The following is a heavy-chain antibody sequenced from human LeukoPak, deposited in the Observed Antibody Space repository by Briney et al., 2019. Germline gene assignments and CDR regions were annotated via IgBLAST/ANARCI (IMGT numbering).Heavy chain of an antibody. J-gene: IGHJ4*02. V-gene: IGHV4-39*01. D-gene: IGHD3-22*01. CDR3: ARHAESYYYDSSGYQPIDY. CDR1: GGSISSSSYY. CDR2: TYYSGGT. Sequence: PSETLSLTCTVSGGSISSSSYYWGWIRQPPGKGLEWIGRTYYSGGTYYNPSLKNRVTISVDTSKNPFSLRLSSVTAADTAVYYCARHAESYYYDSSGYQPIDYWGQGTLVTVSS.